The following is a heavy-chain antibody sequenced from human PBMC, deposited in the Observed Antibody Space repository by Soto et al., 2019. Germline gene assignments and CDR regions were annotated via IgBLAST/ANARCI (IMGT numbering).Heavy chain of an antibody. V-gene: IGHV1-3*01. Sequence: QAQLVQSGAEVKKPGASVKVSCKASGYSFTDFAMHWVRLASGQRLEWMGWINADKGDTKYSPKFQGRVTITRDTSATTVYMELRSLRSEDTAVYYCARGPLSGVATIWDYANWFDPWCQGSLVTVST. CDR1: GYSFTDFA. CDR3: ARGPLSGVATIWDYANWFDP. CDR2: INADKGDT. J-gene: IGHJ5*02. D-gene: IGHD5-12*01.